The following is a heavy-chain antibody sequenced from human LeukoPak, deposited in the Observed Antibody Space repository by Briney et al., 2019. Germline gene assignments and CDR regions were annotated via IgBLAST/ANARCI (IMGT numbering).Heavy chain of an antibody. V-gene: IGHV4-30-2*01. D-gene: IGHD4-11*01. Sequence: SETLSLTCTVSGGSLSSGANYWSWVRQPPGRGLEWIVYISHSESAYYSPSLESRITISVDRSKNQFSLKLKSVTAADTAIYYCARDGGTTSTPSHDTFAIWGQGTMVAVSS. J-gene: IGHJ3*02. CDR3: ARDGGTTSTPSHDTFAI. CDR2: ISHSESA. CDR1: GGSLSSGANY.